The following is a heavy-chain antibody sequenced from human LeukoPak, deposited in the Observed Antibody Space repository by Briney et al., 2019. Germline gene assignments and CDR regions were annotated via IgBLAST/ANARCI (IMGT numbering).Heavy chain of an antibody. CDR1: GGSISSGGYY. Sequence: SQTLSLTCTVSGGSISSGGYYWSWIRQHPGKGLEWIGYIYYSGSTYYNPSLNSRVTISVDTSKNQFSLRLSSVTAADTAIYYCARAVSGRFDYWGQGTLVTVSS. CDR2: IYYSGST. D-gene: IGHD6-19*01. V-gene: IGHV4-31*03. CDR3: ARAVSGRFDY. J-gene: IGHJ4*02.